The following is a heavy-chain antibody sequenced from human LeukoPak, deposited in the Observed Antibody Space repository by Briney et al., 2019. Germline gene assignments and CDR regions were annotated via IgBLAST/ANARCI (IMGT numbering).Heavy chain of an antibody. D-gene: IGHD1-26*01. Sequence: GGSLRLSCAASGFTFSSYAMHWVRQAPGKGLEWVAVISYDGSNKYYADSVKGRFTISRDNSKNTLYLQMNSLRAEDTAVYYCVRDGIVGATTGYFDYWGQGTLVTVSS. CDR1: GFTFSSYA. CDR3: VRDGIVGATTGYFDY. J-gene: IGHJ4*02. V-gene: IGHV3-30-3*01. CDR2: ISYDGSNK.